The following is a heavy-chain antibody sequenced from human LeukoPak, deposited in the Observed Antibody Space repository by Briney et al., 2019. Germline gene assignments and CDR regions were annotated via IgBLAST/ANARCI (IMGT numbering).Heavy chain of an antibody. CDR1: GGSISSSSYY. CDR2: IYYSGST. D-gene: IGHD2-15*01. Sequence: SETLSLTCTVSGGSISSSSYYWGWIRQPPGKGLEWIGSIYYSGSTYYNPSLKSRVTISVDTSKNQFSLKLSSVTAADTAVYYCARGSRAWWDAFDIWGQGTMVTVSS. J-gene: IGHJ3*02. CDR3: ARGSRAWWDAFDI. V-gene: IGHV4-39*01.